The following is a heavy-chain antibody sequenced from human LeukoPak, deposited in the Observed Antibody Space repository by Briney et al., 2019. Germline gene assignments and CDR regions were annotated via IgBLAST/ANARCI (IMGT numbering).Heavy chain of an antibody. J-gene: IGHJ1*01. D-gene: IGHD6-13*01. V-gene: IGHV4-59*08. CDR1: GGSISSYY. CDR3: ARHGYNSSWYGEYSQH. CDR2: IYYSGST. Sequence: AETLSLTCTVSGGSISSYYWSWIRQPPGRGLEWIGYIYYSGSTNYNPSLKSRVTTSVDTSKNQFSLNLSSVTAADTAVYYCARHGYNSSWYGEYSQHWGQGTLVTVSS.